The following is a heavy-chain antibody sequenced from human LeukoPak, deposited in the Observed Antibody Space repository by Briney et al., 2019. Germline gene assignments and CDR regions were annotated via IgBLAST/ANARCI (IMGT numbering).Heavy chain of an antibody. Sequence: GGSLRLSCAASGFTFSSYWMHWVRQAPGKGLVWVSRINSDGSSTSYADSVKGRFTISRDNAKNMLNLQMSSLRADDTAVYYCARDRSVLRYFDWLPPDAFDIWGQGTRVTVSS. CDR1: GFTFSSYW. V-gene: IGHV3-74*01. J-gene: IGHJ3*02. CDR3: ARDRSVLRYFDWLPPDAFDI. CDR2: INSDGSST. D-gene: IGHD3-9*01.